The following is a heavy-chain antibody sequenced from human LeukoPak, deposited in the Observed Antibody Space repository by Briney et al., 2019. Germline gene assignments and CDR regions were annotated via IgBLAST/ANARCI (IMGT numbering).Heavy chain of an antibody. CDR1: GGSFSGYY. Sequence: SETLSLTCDVFGGSFSGYYWSWIRQPPGKGLEWIGEIIHSSSINYNASLMSRVTISLDMSKNQFSLNLSSVTAADTAVYYCARSERYNSGWYFYFDYWGQGTLVTVSS. D-gene: IGHD6-19*01. V-gene: IGHV4-34*12. CDR3: ARSERYNSGWYFYFDY. CDR2: IIHSSSI. J-gene: IGHJ4*02.